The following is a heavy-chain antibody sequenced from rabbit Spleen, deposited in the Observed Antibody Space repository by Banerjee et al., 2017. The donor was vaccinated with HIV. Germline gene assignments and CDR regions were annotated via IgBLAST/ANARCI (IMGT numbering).Heavy chain of an antibody. CDR3: ARGGGL. V-gene: IGHV1S40*01. CDR2: IYTGASGST. Sequence: QSLEESGGGLVKPGGTLTLTCKASGVSLNDKDVMCWVRQAPGKGLEWIACIYTGASGSTAYASWAKGRFTISKTSSTTVTLQLNSLTAADTATYFCARGGGLWGPGTLVTVS. CDR1: GVSLNDKDV. J-gene: IGHJ6*01.